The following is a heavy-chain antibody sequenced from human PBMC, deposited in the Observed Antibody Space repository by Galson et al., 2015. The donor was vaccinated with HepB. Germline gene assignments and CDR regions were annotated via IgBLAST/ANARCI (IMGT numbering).Heavy chain of an antibody. CDR2: ISSSSSYT. V-gene: IGHV3-11*06. D-gene: IGHD4-17*01. CDR1: GFTFSDYY. CDR3: ARYHYTVTYYYGMDV. J-gene: IGHJ6*02. Sequence: SLRLSCAASGFTFSDYYMSWIRQAPGKGLEWVSYISSSSSYTNYADSVKGRFAISRDNAKNSLYLQMNSLRAEDTAVYYCARYHYTVTYYYGMDVWGQGTTVTVSS.